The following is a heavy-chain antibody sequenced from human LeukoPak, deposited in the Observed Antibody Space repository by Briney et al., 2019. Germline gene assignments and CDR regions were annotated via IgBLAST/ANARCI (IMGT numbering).Heavy chain of an antibody. J-gene: IGHJ6*03. CDR1: GFTFSSYS. CDR3: ARGALRYFDWSNYWAYYYMDV. Sequence: GGSLRLSCPASGFTFSSYSMNWVRQPPGKGLEWVSYISSSGSTIYYADSVKGRFTISRDNAKNSLYLQMNSLRAEDTAVYYCARGALRYFDWSNYWAYYYMDVWGKGTTVTISS. CDR2: ISSSGSTI. D-gene: IGHD3-9*01. V-gene: IGHV3-48*04.